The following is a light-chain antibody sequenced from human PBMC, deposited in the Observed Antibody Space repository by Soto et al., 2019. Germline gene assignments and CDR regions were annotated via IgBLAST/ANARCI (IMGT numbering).Light chain of an antibody. CDR3: QQYGSSPPMYT. CDR2: GAS. Sequence: EIVLTQSPGTLSLSPGERATLSCRASQSVSSSYLAWYQQKPGQTPRLLTYGASSRATGIPDRFSGSGSGTDFTVTISRLEPEAFAVYYCQQYGSSPPMYTFGQGTKLEI. J-gene: IGKJ2*01. V-gene: IGKV3-20*01. CDR1: QSVSSSY.